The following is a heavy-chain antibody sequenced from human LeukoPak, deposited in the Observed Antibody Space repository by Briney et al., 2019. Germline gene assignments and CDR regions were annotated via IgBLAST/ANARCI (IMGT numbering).Heavy chain of an antibody. Sequence: GGSLRLSCAASGFTFNNYPMSWVRQAPGKGLEWVSAISDNGGDRKYAESVKGRFTISRDNSKSTLFLQLNSLTVGDTAIYYCGRDWKLDYWGQGALVTVSS. V-gene: IGHV3-23*01. CDR2: ISDNGGDR. J-gene: IGHJ4*02. CDR3: GRDWKLDY. CDR1: GFTFNNYP. D-gene: IGHD1-1*01.